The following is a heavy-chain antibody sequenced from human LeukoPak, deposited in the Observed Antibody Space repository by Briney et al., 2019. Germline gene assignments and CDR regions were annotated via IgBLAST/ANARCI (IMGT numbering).Heavy chain of an antibody. CDR2: IYYSGST. J-gene: IGHJ5*02. D-gene: IGHD6-13*01. CDR3: ARNPGIAAAGRVGWFDP. CDR1: GGSISSYY. V-gene: IGHV4-59*08. Sequence: SETLSLTCTVSGGSISSYYWSWIRQPPGKGLEWIGYIYYSGSTNYNPSLKSRVTISVDTSKSQFSLKLSSVTAADTAVYYCARNPGIAAAGRVGWFDPWGQGTLVTVSS.